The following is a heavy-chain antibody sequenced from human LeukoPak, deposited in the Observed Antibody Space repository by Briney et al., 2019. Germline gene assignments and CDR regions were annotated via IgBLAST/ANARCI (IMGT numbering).Heavy chain of an antibody. J-gene: IGHJ6*02. Sequence: GGSLRLSCAASGFTFSSYDMHWVRQATGKGLELVSALGTAGDTYYPGSVKGRFTISRENAKNSLYLQMNSLRAGDTAVYYCARGLRSSWYNYYYYYGMDVWGQGTTVTVSS. CDR3: ARGLRSSWYNYYYYYGMDV. V-gene: IGHV3-13*01. CDR2: LGTAGDT. D-gene: IGHD6-13*01. CDR1: GFTFSSYD.